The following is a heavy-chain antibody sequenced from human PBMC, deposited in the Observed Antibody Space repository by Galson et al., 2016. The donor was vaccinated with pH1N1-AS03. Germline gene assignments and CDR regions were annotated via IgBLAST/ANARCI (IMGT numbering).Heavy chain of an antibody. J-gene: IGHJ4*02. CDR2: ISFRGSS. Sequence: ETLSLTCSVSGDSVISKNYYWGWVRQPPGKGLEWIGSISFRGSSYYNPSLKSRVRISIDKSNNQFSLDLNSVTAADTALYYCVMDTTTWMRFDYWGQGVLVIVSS. CDR3: VMDTTTWMRFDY. CDR1: GDSVISKNYY. D-gene: IGHD1-1*01. V-gene: IGHV4-39*07.